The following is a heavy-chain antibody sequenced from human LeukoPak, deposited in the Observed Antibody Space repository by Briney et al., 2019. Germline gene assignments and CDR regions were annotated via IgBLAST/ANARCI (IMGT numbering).Heavy chain of an antibody. CDR2: IYYSGST. D-gene: IGHD3-9*01. CDR1: GGSISSSSYY. V-gene: IGHV4-39*01. CDR3: ARGLDPPYVLRYFDWFDY. Sequence: PSETLSLTCTVSGGSISSSSYYWGWIRQPPGKGLEWIGSIYYSGSTYYNPSLKSRGTISVDTSKNQFSLKLSSVTAADTAVYYCARGLDPPYVLRYFDWFDYWGQGTLVTVSS. J-gene: IGHJ4*02.